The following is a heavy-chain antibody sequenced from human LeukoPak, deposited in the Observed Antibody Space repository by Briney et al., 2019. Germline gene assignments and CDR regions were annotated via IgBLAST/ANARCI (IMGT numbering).Heavy chain of an antibody. J-gene: IGHJ4*02. V-gene: IGHV3-30*04. D-gene: IGHD3-10*01. CDR1: GFTFDDYA. Sequence: GGSLRLSCAASGFTFDDYAMHWVRQAPGKGLEWVAVISYDGSNKYYADSVKGRFTISRDNSKNTLYLQMNSLRAEDTAVYYCAKDDVLLWFGELFYWGQGTLVTVSS. CDR3: AKDDVLLWFGELFY. CDR2: ISYDGSNK.